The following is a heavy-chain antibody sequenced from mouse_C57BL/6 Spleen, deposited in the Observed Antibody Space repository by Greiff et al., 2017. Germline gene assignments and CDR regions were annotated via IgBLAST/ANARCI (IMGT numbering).Heavy chain of an antibody. D-gene: IGHD1-1*01. CDR1: GYTFTDYY. CDR2: ITPNNGGP. V-gene: IGHV1-26*01. J-gene: IGHJ2*01. CDR3: ASLFITTVVVDY. Sequence: EVQLQQSGPELVKPGASVKISCKASGYTFTDYYMNWVKQSHGKSLEWIGDITPNNGGPSYNQKFQGKATLTVDQSSSTAYMELRSLTSEDSAVYYCASLFITTVVVDYGGQGTTLTVSS.